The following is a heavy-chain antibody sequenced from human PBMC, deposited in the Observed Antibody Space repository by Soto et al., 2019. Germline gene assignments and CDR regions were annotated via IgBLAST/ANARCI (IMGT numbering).Heavy chain of an antibody. V-gene: IGHV3-23*03. CDR3: Y. D-gene: IGHD4-17*01. Sequence: PGGSLRLSCSASGFTISAYTMGWVRLSTGKGLEWVSTIFSGGGGTQFADSASTAYMELSSLRSEDTAVYYCARDWAVTTYYFDYWGQGTLVTVSS. CDR1: GFTISAYT. J-gene: IGHJ4*02. CDR2: IFSGGGGT.